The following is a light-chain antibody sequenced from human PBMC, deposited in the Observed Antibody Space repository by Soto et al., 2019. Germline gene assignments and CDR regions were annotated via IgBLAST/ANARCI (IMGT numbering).Light chain of an antibody. J-gene: IGKJ1*01. CDR1: QSVSSN. Sequence: EIVMTQSPSTLTVSPGERATLSCGASQSVSSNLAWYQQKPGQAPRLLIFGASGRATGIPDRFSGSGSGTDFTLTISSLEPEDFAVYYCHQRQSWPRTFGQGTKVDIK. V-gene: IGKV3D-15*01. CDR3: HQRQSWPRT. CDR2: GAS.